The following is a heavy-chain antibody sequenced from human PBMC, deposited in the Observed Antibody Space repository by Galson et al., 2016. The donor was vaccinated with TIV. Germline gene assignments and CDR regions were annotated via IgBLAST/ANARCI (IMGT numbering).Heavy chain of an antibody. V-gene: IGHV3-66*02. CDR2: INNDGST. J-gene: IGHJ6*02. CDR1: GLPVSDNY. CDR3: ARERRLCGNECYLHYYYGMDV. D-gene: IGHD2-21*01. Sequence: SLRLSCAASGLPVSDNYMTWVRQAPGKGLEWVALINNDGSTIYSDSVKGRFTIPRDNSKNMVYLQMNSLRPEDTAVYFCARERRLCGNECYLHYYYGMDVWGRGTTVTVSS.